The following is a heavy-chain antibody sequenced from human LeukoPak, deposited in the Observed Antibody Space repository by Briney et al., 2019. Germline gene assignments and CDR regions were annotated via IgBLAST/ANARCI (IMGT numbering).Heavy chain of an antibody. J-gene: IGHJ4*02. D-gene: IGHD6-13*01. CDR1: GYSFTSYD. CDR3: ARRVAAGGTCMGY. CDR2: MNPNSGDT. V-gene: IGHV1-8*01. Sequence: ASVKVSCKASGYSFTSYDINWVRQATGQGLEWMGWMNPNSGDTGSAQKFQGRVTMTRNTSISTAYMELSNLRSEDTAVYYCARRVAAGGTCMGYWGQGTLVTVSS.